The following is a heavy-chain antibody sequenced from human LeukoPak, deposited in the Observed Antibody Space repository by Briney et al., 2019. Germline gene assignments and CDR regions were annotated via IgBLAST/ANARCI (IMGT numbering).Heavy chain of an antibody. D-gene: IGHD6-19*01. CDR2: INSDGSST. J-gene: IGHJ4*02. V-gene: IGHV3-74*01. Sequence: TGGSLSLSCAASGFTFSSYWMHWVRQAPGKGLVWVSLINSDGSSTRCADSVKGRFTVSRDNAKNTLYLQMNSLRAEDTAVYYCARLAGTDYFDYWGQGTLVTVSS. CDR1: GFTFSSYW. CDR3: ARLAGTDYFDY.